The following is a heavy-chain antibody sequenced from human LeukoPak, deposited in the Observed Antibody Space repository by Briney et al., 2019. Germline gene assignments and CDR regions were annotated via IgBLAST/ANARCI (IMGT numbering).Heavy chain of an antibody. J-gene: IGHJ3*02. CDR1: GGTFSSYA. CDR2: IIPIFGTA. D-gene: IGHD3-9*01. V-gene: IGHV1-69*05. CDR3: ARGLLIRYAFDI. Sequence: ASVKVSCKASGGTFSSYAISWVRQAPGQWLEWMGRIIPIFGTANYAQKFQGRVTITTDESTSTAYMELSSLRSEDTAVYYCARGLLIRYAFDIWGQGTMVTVSS.